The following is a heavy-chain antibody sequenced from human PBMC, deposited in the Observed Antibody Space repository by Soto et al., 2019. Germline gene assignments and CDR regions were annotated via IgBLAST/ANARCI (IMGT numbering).Heavy chain of an antibody. CDR2: INWNGGST. J-gene: IGHJ6*02. Sequence: GGSLRLSCAASGFTFDDYGMSWVRQAPGKGLEWVSGINWNGGSTGYADSVKGRFTISRDNAKNSLYLQMNSLRAEDTALYYCAREGGEMATLGYYYYGMDVWGQGTTVTVSS. V-gene: IGHV3-20*04. CDR3: AREGGEMATLGYYYYGMDV. CDR1: GFTFDDYG. D-gene: IGHD3-16*01.